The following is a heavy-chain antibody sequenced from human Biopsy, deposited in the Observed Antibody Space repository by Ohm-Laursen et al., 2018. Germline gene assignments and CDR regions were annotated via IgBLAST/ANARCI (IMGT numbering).Heavy chain of an antibody. D-gene: IGHD3-3*01. V-gene: IGHV1-69*10. J-gene: IGHJ4*02. CDR2: IIAVSGLV. CDR3: ATPFQYYDSWGGYPPFDH. Sequence: ASVKVSCKSSGGTFSNYAISWVRQAPGEGLEWMGGIIAVSGLVNYAPKFQGRVSITADKSTTTAYMELSNLKSEDTAVYYCATPFQYYDSWGGYPPFDHWGQGTLVTVSS. CDR1: GGTFSNYA.